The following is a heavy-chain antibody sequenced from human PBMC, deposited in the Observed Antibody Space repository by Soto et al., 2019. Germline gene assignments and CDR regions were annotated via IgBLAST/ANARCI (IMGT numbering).Heavy chain of an antibody. CDR1: SGSISSNNW. CDR2: IYHSGTT. CDR3: APRSSYCSTTVCLYWYLDH. J-gene: IGHJ2*01. D-gene: IGHD2-2*01. Sequence: QVHLQESGPGLLKASGTLFLTCAVSSGSISSNNWWCWVRQPPGQGLVRIGEIYHSGTTNYNPSLKRRDIIAVYTSKSQRALGMNSFTAADTTVYCSAPRSSYCSTTVCLYWYLDHCGRGTLVSVSS. V-gene: IGHV4-4*01.